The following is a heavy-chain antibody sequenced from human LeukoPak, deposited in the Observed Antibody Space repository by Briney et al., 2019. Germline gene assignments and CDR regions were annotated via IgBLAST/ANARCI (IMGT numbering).Heavy chain of an antibody. CDR1: GFTPSSYT. V-gene: IGHV3-21*01. Sequence: GGSLRLSCAGSGFTPSSYTMNWVRQAPGKGLEWVTSISGRGDYMYYADSVKGRFTISRDNAKNSLFLQLNSLRADDTAVYYCARRSGSYDYWGQGTLVIVSS. J-gene: IGHJ4*02. CDR3: ARRSGSYDY. D-gene: IGHD1-26*01. CDR2: ISGRGDYM.